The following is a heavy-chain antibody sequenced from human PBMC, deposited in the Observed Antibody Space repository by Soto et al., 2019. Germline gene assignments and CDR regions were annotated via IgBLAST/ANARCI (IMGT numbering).Heavy chain of an antibody. CDR3: ERGAY. J-gene: IGHJ4*02. CDR1: GFTFSRVS. V-gene: IGHV3-21*01. CDR2: ISSASSET. Sequence: PGGSLRLSCEASGFTFSRVSMNLVRQVPGKGLEWVASISSASSETWYADSVKGRFIISRDNAQNSLFLQMNTLRPEDSAIYYCERGAYWGAGTQVTVSS.